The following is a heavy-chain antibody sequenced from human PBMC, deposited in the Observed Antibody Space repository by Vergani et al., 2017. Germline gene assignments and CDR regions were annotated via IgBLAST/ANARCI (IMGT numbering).Heavy chain of an antibody. D-gene: IGHD3-10*01. CDR2: ISYDGSNK. CDR3: AKEVGKQGVLDY. Sequence: VQLVESGGGVVQPGRSLRLSCAASGFTFSSYGMHWVRQAPGKGLEWVAVISYDGSNKYYADSVKGRFTISRDNSKNTPYLQKNSLRAEDTAVYYCAKEVGKQGVLDYWGQGTLVTVSS. V-gene: IGHV3-30*18. J-gene: IGHJ4*02. CDR1: GFTFSSYG.